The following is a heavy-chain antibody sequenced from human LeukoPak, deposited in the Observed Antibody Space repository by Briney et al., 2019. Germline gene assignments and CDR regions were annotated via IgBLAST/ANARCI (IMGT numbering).Heavy chain of an antibody. CDR2: INHSGST. V-gene: IGHV4-34*01. Sequence: SDTLSLTCAVYGGSFSGYYWSWIRQPPGKGLEWIGEINHSGSTNYKPSLKSRVTISVDTSKNQFSLKLSSVTAADTAVYYCARARWSLPMGFDYWGQGTLVTVSS. CDR1: GGSFSGYY. D-gene: IGHD1-26*01. J-gene: IGHJ4*02. CDR3: ARARWSLPMGFDY.